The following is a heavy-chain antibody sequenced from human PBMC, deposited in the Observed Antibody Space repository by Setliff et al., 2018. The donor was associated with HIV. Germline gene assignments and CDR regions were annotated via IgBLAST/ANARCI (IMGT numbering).Heavy chain of an antibody. CDR3: AKDPWHCSSNSCPMYFYYMDV. CDR1: GFTFSSYG. J-gene: IGHJ6*03. D-gene: IGHD2-2*01. Sequence: QPGGSLRLSCAASGFTFSSYGMHWARQSPGKGLEWVAFIRYDGSDKYYTDSVKGRFTISRDNSKNTVYLQMNSLRAEDTAVYYCAKDPWHCSSNSCPMYFYYMDVWGKGTTVTVSS. V-gene: IGHV3-30*02. CDR2: IRYDGSDK.